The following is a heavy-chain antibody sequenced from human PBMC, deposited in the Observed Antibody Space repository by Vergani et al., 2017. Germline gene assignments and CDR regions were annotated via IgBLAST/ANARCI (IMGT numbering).Heavy chain of an antibody. J-gene: IGHJ5*02. D-gene: IGHD3-22*01. CDR1: GFTFSSYA. CDR2: ISGSGGST. Sequence: EVQLLESGGGLVQPGGSLRLSCAASGFTFSSYAMSWVRQAPGKGLEWVSAISGSGGSTYYADPVKGRFTISRDNSKNTLYLQMNSLRAEDTAVYYCAVDYYDSSGLSNWFDPWGQGTLVTVSS. V-gene: IGHV3-23*01. CDR3: AVDYYDSSGLSNWFDP.